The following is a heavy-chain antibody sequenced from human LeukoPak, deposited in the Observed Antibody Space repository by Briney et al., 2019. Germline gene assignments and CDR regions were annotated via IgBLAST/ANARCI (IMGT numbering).Heavy chain of an antibody. D-gene: IGHD5-12*01. J-gene: IGHJ4*02. CDR3: AGQRSGYDFDH. V-gene: IGHV3-48*01. CDR2: ISTTNTI. CDR1: GFTFSSYA. Sequence: PGGSLRLSCAASGFTFSSYAMSWVRQAPGKGLEWVSYISTTNTIYYRDSVKGRFTISRDNAKNLLYLQMNSLRAEDTAVYYCAGQRSGYDFDHWGQGTPVTVSS.